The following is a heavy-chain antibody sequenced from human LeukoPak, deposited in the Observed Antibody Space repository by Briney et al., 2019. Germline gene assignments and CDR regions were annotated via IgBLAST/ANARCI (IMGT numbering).Heavy chain of an antibody. CDR2: ISYDGSNK. Sequence: PRRSLRLSCAASGFTFSSYGMHWVRQAPGKGLEWVAVISYDGSNKYYADSVKGRFTISRDNSKNTLYLRMNSLRAEDTAVYYCAKSGGNSESLGLWGQGTLVTVSS. V-gene: IGHV3-30*18. D-gene: IGHD3-10*01. J-gene: IGHJ4*02. CDR3: AKSGGNSESLGL. CDR1: GFTFSSYG.